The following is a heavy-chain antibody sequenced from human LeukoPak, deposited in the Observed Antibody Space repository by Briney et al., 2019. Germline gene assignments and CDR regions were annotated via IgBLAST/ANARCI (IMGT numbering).Heavy chain of an antibody. CDR3: ARAPSEIGGYYPEYFRH. CDR2: IKSDGST. V-gene: IGHV3-74*01. J-gene: IGHJ1*01. Sequence: GGSLRLSCAASGFTFSSYWMHWVRHAPGKGRVWVSRIKSDGSTRYADSVTGRFTISRDNAKNTVSLQMNSLRAEDTGVYYCARAPSEIGGYYPEYFRHWGQGTLVTVSP. D-gene: IGHD3-22*01. CDR1: GFTFSSYW.